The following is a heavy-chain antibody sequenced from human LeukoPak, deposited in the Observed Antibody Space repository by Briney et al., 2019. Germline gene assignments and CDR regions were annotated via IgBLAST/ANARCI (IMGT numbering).Heavy chain of an antibody. CDR2: INPSGGST. V-gene: IGHV1-46*01. CDR1: GYTFTSYY. CDR3: ARDLLTMVRGVINY. D-gene: IGHD3-10*01. J-gene: IGHJ4*02. Sequence: ASVKVSCKASGYTFTSYYMHWVRQAPGQGLKWMGIINPSGGSTSYAQKFQGRVTMTRDTSISTAYMELSRLRSDDTAVYYCARDLLTMVRGVINYWGQGTLVTVSS.